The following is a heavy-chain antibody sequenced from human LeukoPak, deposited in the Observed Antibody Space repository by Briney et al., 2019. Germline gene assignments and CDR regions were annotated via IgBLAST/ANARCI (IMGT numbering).Heavy chain of an antibody. V-gene: IGHV2-70*04. CDR2: SDWDEAK. J-gene: IGHJ4*02. Sequence: SGPALVKPPQTLTLTCTFSGFSLHNLGRRVSWIRQPPGKALEWLSRSDWDEAKFYSTSRKTRLTISKDTSKNQVVLTMTNMDPVDTATYYCAHALISYQLLSNFDYWGQGTLVTVSS. CDR3: AHALISYQLLSNFDY. D-gene: IGHD2-2*01. CDR1: GFSLHNLGRR.